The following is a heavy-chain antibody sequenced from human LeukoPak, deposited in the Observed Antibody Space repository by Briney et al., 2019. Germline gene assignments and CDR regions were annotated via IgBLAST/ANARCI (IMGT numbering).Heavy chain of an antibody. Sequence: SETLSLTCTVSGASISSYYWSWIRQTPGKGLEWIGYIYYSGGTNYNPSLKSRVNISVDTSKNQFSLKLSSVTAADTALYYCASLYCSSTSCYLFHWGQGTLVTVSS. CDR1: GASISSYY. V-gene: IGHV4-59*08. J-gene: IGHJ4*02. D-gene: IGHD2-2*01. CDR2: IYYSGGT. CDR3: ASLYCSSTSCYLFH.